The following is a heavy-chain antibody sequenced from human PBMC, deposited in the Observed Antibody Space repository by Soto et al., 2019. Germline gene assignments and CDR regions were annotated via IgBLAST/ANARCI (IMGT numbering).Heavy chain of an antibody. D-gene: IGHD3-22*01. CDR2: ISGSGGST. Sequence: GGSLRLSCAASGFTFSSYAMSWVRQAPGKGLEWVSVISGSGGSTYYADSVKGRFTISRDNSKNTLYVQMNSLRAEDTAVYYCAKTYYYDSSGHYCDYWGQGTLVTVSS. CDR3: AKTYYYDSSGHYCDY. CDR1: GFTFSSYA. J-gene: IGHJ4*02. V-gene: IGHV3-23*01.